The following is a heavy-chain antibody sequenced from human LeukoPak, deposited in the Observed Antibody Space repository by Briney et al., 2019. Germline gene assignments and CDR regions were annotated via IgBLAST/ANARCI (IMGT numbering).Heavy chain of an antibody. CDR1: GFTFSNYH. D-gene: IGHD5-24*01. J-gene: IGHJ3*02. V-gene: IGHV1-46*01. Sequence: GASVKVSCKASGFTFSNYHVHWVRQSPGQGLEWMGKISPTGDSTIYAQNFQGRVTMTRDTATSTVYMELSSLRSEDTAFYYCARESLEMATNAFDIWGQGTMVTVSS. CDR3: ARESLEMATNAFDI. CDR2: ISPTGDST.